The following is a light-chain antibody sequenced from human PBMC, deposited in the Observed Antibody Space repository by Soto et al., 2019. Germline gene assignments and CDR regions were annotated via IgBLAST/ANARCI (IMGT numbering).Light chain of an antibody. CDR2: LNSDGSH. J-gene: IGLJ3*02. V-gene: IGLV4-69*01. CDR1: SGHSSYA. CDR3: QTWGTGTRGV. Sequence: QLVLTQSPSASASLGASVKLTCTLSSGHSSYAIAWHQQQPEKGPRYLMKLNSDGSHSKGDGIPDRFSGPSSGAERYLTISSLQSEDEADYYCQTWGTGTRGVFGGGTKLTVL.